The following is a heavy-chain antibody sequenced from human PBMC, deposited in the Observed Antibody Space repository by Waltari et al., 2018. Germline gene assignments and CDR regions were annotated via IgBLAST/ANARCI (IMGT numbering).Heavy chain of an antibody. V-gene: IGHV4-59*11. CDR3: ARGAIFGVVRGPDYYYMDV. CDR2: IYYSGSP. J-gene: IGHJ6*03. D-gene: IGHD3-3*01. Sequence: QVQLQESGPGLVKPSETLSLTCTVSGGSISSHYWSWIRQPPGKGLEWIGYIYYSGSPNYNPSLKSRVTISVDTSKNQCSLKLSSVTAADTAVYYCARGAIFGVVRGPDYYYMDVWGKGTTVTVSS. CDR1: GGSISSHY.